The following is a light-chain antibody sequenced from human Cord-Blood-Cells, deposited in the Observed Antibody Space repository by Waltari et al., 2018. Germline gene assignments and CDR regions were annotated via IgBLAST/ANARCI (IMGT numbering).Light chain of an antibody. J-gene: IGKJ1*01. CDR1: QSVLYRSNNKNY. CDR3: QQYYSTPRT. V-gene: IGKV4-1*01. Sequence: DIVMTQSPDSLAVYLGERATINCTSSQSVLYRSNNKNYLAWYQQKPGQPPKLLIYWASTRESGVPDRFSGSGSGTDFTLTISSLQAEDVAVYYCQQYYSTPRTFGQGTKVEIK. CDR2: WAS.